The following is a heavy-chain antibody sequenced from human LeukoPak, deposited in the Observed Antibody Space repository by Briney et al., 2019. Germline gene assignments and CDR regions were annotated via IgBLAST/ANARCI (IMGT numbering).Heavy chain of an antibody. D-gene: IGHD5-18*01. CDR1: GYTFTDYY. V-gene: IGHV1-2*02. CDR2: MNPNSGGT. J-gene: IGHJ5*02. Sequence: ASLKVSCKASGYTFTDYYMHWVRQPPGQGLEWMGLMNPNSGGTNYAQKFQGRVTMTRDTSISTAYVELSRLTSDDTAVYYCARGSAMVTTYRGGNWFDPWGQGTLVTVSS. CDR3: ARGSAMVTTYRGGNWFDP.